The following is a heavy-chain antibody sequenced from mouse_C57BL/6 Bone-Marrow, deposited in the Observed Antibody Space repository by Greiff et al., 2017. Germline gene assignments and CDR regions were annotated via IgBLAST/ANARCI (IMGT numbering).Heavy chain of an antibody. D-gene: IGHD2-9*01. CDR1: GFSFNTYA. CDR3: VRPFYGYDAYFDV. J-gene: IGHJ1*03. CDR2: IRSKSNNYAT. Sequence: EVMLVESGGGLVQPKGSLKLSCAASGFSFNTYAMNWVRQAPGKGLEWVARIRSKSNNYATYYADSVKDRFTISRDDSESMLYLQMNNLKTEDTAMYYCVRPFYGYDAYFDVWGTGTTVTVSS. V-gene: IGHV10-1*01.